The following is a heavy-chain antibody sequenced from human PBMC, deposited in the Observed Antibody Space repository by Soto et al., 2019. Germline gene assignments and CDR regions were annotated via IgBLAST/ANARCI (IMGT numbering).Heavy chain of an antibody. J-gene: IGHJ4*01. Sequence: GGSMRLCCAASGFTFSDYYMSWIRQAPGKGLEWVSYMSGRGSTVYYADTVKGRFTISRDNPKNSLFLQMNSLRAEDTAVYYCARYSFGHVDDWGHRTLVTVSS. V-gene: IGHV3-11*01. CDR2: MSGRGSTV. CDR3: ARYSFGHVDD. D-gene: IGHD5-18*01. CDR1: GFTFSDYY.